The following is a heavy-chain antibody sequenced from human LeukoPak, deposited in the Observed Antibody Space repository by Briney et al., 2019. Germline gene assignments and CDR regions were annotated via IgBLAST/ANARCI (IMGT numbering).Heavy chain of an antibody. Sequence: ASVKVSCKASGYTFTSYGISWVRQAPGQGLEWMGWISAYNGNTNYARKLQGRVTMTTDTSTSTAYMELRSLRSDDTAVYYCARANYGSGSYYIDYWGQGTLVTVSS. CDR2: ISAYNGNT. CDR1: GYTFTSYG. CDR3: ARANYGSGSYYIDY. V-gene: IGHV1-18*01. J-gene: IGHJ4*02. D-gene: IGHD3-10*01.